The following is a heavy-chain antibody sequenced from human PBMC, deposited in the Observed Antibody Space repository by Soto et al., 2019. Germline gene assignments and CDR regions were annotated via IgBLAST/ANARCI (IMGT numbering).Heavy chain of an antibody. CDR1: GGSISSSSYY. Sequence: SETLSLTCTVSGGSISSSSYYWGWIRQPPGKGLEWIGSIYYSGSTYYNPSLKSRVTISVDTSKNQFSLKLSSVTAADTAVYYCARGTHYDYGDYNWFDPWGQGTLVTVSS. V-gene: IGHV4-39*01. CDR2: IYYSGST. D-gene: IGHD4-17*01. CDR3: ARGTHYDYGDYNWFDP. J-gene: IGHJ5*02.